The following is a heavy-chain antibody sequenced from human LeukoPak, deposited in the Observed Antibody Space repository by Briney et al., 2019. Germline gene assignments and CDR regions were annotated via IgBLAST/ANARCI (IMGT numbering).Heavy chain of an antibody. Sequence: SETLSLTCTVSGGSINSYYWSWVRQPQGKGLEWIGYIYYRGGTNYNSSLKSRVSISVDTSNNQFSLKLTSVTAADTAMYYCARGSLYSTGRGWYFDLWGRGTLVTVSS. V-gene: IGHV4-59*01. J-gene: IGHJ2*01. CDR3: ARGSLYSTGRGWYFDL. CDR2: IYYRGGT. CDR1: GGSINSYY. D-gene: IGHD6-19*01.